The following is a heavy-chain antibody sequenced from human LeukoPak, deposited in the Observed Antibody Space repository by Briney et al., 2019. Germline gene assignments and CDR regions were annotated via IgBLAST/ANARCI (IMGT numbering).Heavy chain of an antibody. Sequence: GGSLRLSCAASGFTFSSYWMHWVRQAPGKGLVWVSRINSDGSSTSYADSVKGRFTISRDNAKNTLYLQMNSLRAEDTAVYYCARGPDGYNFAFDIWGQGTMVTVSS. CDR1: GFTFSSYW. V-gene: IGHV3-74*01. D-gene: IGHD5-24*01. CDR3: ARGPDGYNFAFDI. CDR2: INSDGSST. J-gene: IGHJ3*02.